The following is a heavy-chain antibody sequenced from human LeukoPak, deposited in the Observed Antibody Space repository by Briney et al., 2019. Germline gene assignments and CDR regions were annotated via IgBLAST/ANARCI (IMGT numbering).Heavy chain of an antibody. CDR1: GYSFTNYW. V-gene: IGHV5-51*01. Sequence: GESLKISCKGSGYSFTNYWIGWVRQTPGKGLEWMGMIYPADSDTRYSPSFQGQVTISVDSSSNTAFLQWGRLRASDTAIYYCARLPSYYHGVDVWGQGTTVTVSS. CDR2: IYPADSDT. CDR3: ARLPSYYHGVDV. J-gene: IGHJ6*02.